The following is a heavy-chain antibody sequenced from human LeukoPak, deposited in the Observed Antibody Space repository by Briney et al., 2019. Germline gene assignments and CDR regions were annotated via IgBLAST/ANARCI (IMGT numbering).Heavy chain of an antibody. D-gene: IGHD2-8*01. CDR3: ARRMPMGGPNDLGFDY. J-gene: IGHJ4*02. V-gene: IGHV5-51*01. CDR2: IYPGDSDT. Sequence: GESLKISCKGSGYSFTSYWIGWVRQMPGKGLEWMGIIYPGDSDTRYSPSFQGQVTISADKSISTAYLQWSSLKASDTAMYYCARRMPMGGPNDLGFDYWGQGTLVTVSS. CDR1: GYSFTSYW.